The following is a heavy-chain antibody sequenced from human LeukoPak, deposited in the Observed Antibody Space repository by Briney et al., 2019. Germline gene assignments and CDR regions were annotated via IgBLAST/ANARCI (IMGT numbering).Heavy chain of an antibody. D-gene: IGHD3-22*01. CDR3: ARGKRITMIVVVTVPDY. CDR1: GYTFTSYY. CDR2: INPSGGST. V-gene: IGHV1-46*01. J-gene: IGHJ4*02. Sequence: GASVKVSCKASGYTFTSYYMHWVRQAPGQGLEWMGIINPSGGSTSYAQKFQGRVTMTRDTSTSTVYMELSSLRSEDTAVYYCARGKRITMIVVVTVPDYWGQGTLVTVSS.